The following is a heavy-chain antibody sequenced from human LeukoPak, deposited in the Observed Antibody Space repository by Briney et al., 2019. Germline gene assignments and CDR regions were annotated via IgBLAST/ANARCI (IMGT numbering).Heavy chain of an antibody. J-gene: IGHJ6*02. Sequence: WVRQAPGKGLEWVAVISYDGSNKYYADSVKGRFTISRDNSKNTLYLQMNSLRAEDTAVYYCAKKPHSSWYYGMDVWGQGTTVTVSS. CDR2: ISYDGSNK. V-gene: IGHV3-30*18. D-gene: IGHD6-13*01. CDR3: AKKPHSSWYYGMDV.